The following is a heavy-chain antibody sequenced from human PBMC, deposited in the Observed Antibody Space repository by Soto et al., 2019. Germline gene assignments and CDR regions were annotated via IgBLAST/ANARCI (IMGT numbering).Heavy chain of an antibody. J-gene: IGHJ4*02. CDR1: GFTFSSYA. CDR2: ISGSGGST. V-gene: IGHV3-23*01. Sequence: WGSLRLSCAASGFTFSSYAMSWVRQAPGKGLEWVSAISGSGGSTYYADSVKGRFTISRDNPKNTLYLQMNSLRAEDTAVYYCAKILAYCGGDCYSDLDYWGQGTLVTVSS. CDR3: AKILAYCGGDCYSDLDY. D-gene: IGHD2-21*02.